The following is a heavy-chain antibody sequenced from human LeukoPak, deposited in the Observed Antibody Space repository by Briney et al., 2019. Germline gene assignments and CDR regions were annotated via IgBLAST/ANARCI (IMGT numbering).Heavy chain of an antibody. Sequence: GGSLRLSCTASEFTFSSYEINWVRLAPGKGLEWVSYISINCTTISYANSVKGRFTISIDNAKNSLYLQMNSLSAEDPAVYYCARVGYNYGSDYFEYWGQGTLVSVSS. CDR1: EFTFSSYE. V-gene: IGHV3-48*03. J-gene: IGHJ4*02. CDR3: ARVGYNYGSDYFEY. CDR2: ISINCTTI. D-gene: IGHD5-18*01.